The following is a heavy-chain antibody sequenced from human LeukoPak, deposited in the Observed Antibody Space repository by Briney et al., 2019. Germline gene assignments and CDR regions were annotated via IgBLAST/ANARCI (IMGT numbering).Heavy chain of an antibody. D-gene: IGHD4-23*01. J-gene: IGHJ6*03. V-gene: IGHV3-21*01. Sequence: GGSLRLSCAASGFTFSSYSMNWVRQAPGKGLEWVSSISSSSSYIYYADSVKGRFTISRDNAENSLYLQMNSLRAEDTAVYYCARDYGGNSRRLLGGYYMDVWGKGTTVTISS. CDR1: GFTFSSYS. CDR3: ARDYGGNSRRLLGGYYMDV. CDR2: ISSSSSYI.